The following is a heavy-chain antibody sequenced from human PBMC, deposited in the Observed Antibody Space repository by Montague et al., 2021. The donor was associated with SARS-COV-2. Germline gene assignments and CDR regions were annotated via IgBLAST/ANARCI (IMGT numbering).Heavy chain of an antibody. CDR2: IYYSGST. J-gene: IGHJ4*02. CDR1: GGSVSSGSYY. V-gene: IGHV4-61*01. CDR3: ARDRGEGLGGVITAYYFDY. Sequence: SETLSLTCTVSGGSVSSGSYYWSWIRQPPGKGLEWIGYIYYSGSTNYNPSLKSRVTISVDTSKNQFSLKLSSVTAADTAVYYCARDRGEGLGGVITAYYFDYWGQGTLVTVSS. D-gene: IGHD3-16*01.